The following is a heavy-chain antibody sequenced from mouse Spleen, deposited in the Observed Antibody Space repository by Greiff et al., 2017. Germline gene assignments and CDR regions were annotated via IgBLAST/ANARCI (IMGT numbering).Heavy chain of an antibody. Sequence: EVKLVESGGGLVKPGGSLKLSCAASGFTFSDYYMYWVRQTPEKRLEWVATISDGGSYTYYPDSVKGRFTISRDNAKNNLYLQMSSLKSEDTAMYYCARDDDDYGWFAYWGQGTLVTVSA. J-gene: IGHJ3*01. CDR2: ISDGGSYT. D-gene: IGHD2-4*01. V-gene: IGHV5-4*02. CDR1: GFTFSDYY. CDR3: ARDDDDYGWFAY.